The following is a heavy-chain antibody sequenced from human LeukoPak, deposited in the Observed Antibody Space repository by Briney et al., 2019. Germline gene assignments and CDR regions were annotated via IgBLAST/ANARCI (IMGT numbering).Heavy chain of an antibody. Sequence: AGGSLRLSCAASGFTFSSYSMNWVRQAPGKGLEWVSSISSSSYIYYADSVKGRFTISRDNAKNSLYLQMNSLRAEDTAVYYCARDHQAAAVYDYWGQGTLVTVSS. CDR3: ARDHQAAAVYDY. CDR1: GFTFSSYS. J-gene: IGHJ4*02. CDR2: ISSSSYI. V-gene: IGHV3-21*01. D-gene: IGHD6-13*01.